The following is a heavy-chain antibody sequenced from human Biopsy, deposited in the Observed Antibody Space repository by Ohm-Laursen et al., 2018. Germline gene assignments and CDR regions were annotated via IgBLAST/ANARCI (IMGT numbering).Heavy chain of an antibody. Sequence: LSLTWTVSGGSISSDYWSWIRQPPGKGLEWIGYISNRGSTNYNPSLQSRVSISVDTSRNQVSLTLRSVTAADTAVYYCARDSGILNYGNFKYYHYYGMDVWGQGTKVTVSS. CDR3: ARDSGILNYGNFKYYHYYGMDV. J-gene: IGHJ6*02. V-gene: IGHV4-59*01. D-gene: IGHD4-11*01. CDR1: GGSISSDY. CDR2: ISNRGST.